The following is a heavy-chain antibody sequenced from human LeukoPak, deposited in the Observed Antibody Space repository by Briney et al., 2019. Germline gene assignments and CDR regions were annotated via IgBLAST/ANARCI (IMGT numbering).Heavy chain of an antibody. CDR1: GFTFSSYG. J-gene: IGHJ6*03. CDR2: INTSGGST. CDR3: AREGYYGSGLYYYYYMDV. D-gene: IGHD3-10*01. V-gene: IGHV3-23*01. Sequence: GGSLRLSCAASGFTFSSYGMSWVRQAPGKGLEWVSAINTSGGSTYYADSVKGRFTISRDNAKNSLYLQMNSLRAEDTAVYYCAREGYYGSGLYYYYYMDVWGKGTTVTVSS.